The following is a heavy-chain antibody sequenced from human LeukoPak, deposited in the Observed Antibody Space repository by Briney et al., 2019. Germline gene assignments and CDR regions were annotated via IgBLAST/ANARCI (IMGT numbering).Heavy chain of an antibody. D-gene: IGHD6-19*01. CDR1: GFTFSNYW. V-gene: IGHV3-74*01. J-gene: IGHJ3*02. CDR3: ARGQASGWNRDTFDI. CDR2: IVGDGSST. Sequence: SGGSLRLSCAASGFTFSNYWMHWVRQAPGKGPVWVSRIVGDGSSTTYADSVKGRFTLSRDNAKNTVYLQMNSLRAEDTAVYYCARGQASGWNRDTFDIWGRGTMVTVSS.